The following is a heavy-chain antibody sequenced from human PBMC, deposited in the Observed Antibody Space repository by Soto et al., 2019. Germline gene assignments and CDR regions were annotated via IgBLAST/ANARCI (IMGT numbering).Heavy chain of an antibody. CDR1: GGSLSSYH. V-gene: IGHV4-59*01. CDR3: ARARLDYYDSSGYHAFDY. D-gene: IGHD3-22*01. CDR2: IYYSGST. Sequence: SDTLSLTCTVSGGSLSSYHWSWIRQPPGRGLEWIGYIYYSGSTNYNPSLKSRVTISVDTSKNQFSLKLNSVTAADTAVYYCARARLDYYDSSGYHAFDYWGQGTLVTVSS. J-gene: IGHJ4*02.